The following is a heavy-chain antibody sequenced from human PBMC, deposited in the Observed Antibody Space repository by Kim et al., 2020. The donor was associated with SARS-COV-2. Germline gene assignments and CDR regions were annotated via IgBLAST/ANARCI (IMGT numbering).Heavy chain of an antibody. D-gene: IGHD6-13*01. CDR1: GGSINNYY. CDR2: IYYSGST. Sequence: SETLSLTCTVSGGSINNYYWTWIRQPPGKGLEWIGYIYYSGSTSYNASLKSRVTISVDTSKNQFSLRLSSVTAADTAMYYCARDRISAAGMPSYDAFDIWGQGAMVTVSS. CDR3: ARDRISAAGMPSYDAFDI. V-gene: IGHV4-59*13. J-gene: IGHJ3*02.